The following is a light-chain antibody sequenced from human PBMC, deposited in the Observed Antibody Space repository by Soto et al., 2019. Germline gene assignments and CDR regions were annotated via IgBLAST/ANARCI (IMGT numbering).Light chain of an antibody. J-gene: IGKJ1*01. CDR2: GAS. CDR3: LQHDSYPLT. V-gene: IGKV1-17*01. Sequence: DIQMTQSPSSLFASVGDRVTITCRASQGIRNNLGWYQQRPGEAPKRLIYGASSLETGVPSRFSGSGSGTEFTLTISSLRPEDSATYYCLQHDSYPLTFGQGTKVDIK. CDR1: QGIRNN.